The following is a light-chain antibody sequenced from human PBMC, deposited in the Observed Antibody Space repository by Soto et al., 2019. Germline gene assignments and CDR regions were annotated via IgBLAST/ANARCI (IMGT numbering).Light chain of an antibody. Sequence: DNQMTQSPSTLSASVGDRVTITCRASQSISSWLAWYQQKPGKAPKLLIYDASSLESGVPSRFSGSGSGTEVTLTISSLQPDDFATYYCQQYNSYSGWTFGQGTKVEIK. CDR2: DAS. CDR3: QQYNSYSGWT. J-gene: IGKJ1*01. CDR1: QSISSW. V-gene: IGKV1-5*01.